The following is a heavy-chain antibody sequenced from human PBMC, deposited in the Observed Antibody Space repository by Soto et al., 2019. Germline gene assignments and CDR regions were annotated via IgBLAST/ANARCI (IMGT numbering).Heavy chain of an antibody. J-gene: IGHJ4*02. CDR2: IYYSGST. CDR1: GGSISSSNW. D-gene: IGHD6-13*01. CDR3: ARLSIAAAGIDY. V-gene: IGHV4-4*02. Sequence: TSETLSLSCAVSGGSISSSNWWSWVRQPPGKGLEWIGEIYYSGSTYYHPSLKSRVTISVDTSKNQFSLKLSSVTAADTAVYYCARLSIAAAGIDYWGQGTLVTVSS.